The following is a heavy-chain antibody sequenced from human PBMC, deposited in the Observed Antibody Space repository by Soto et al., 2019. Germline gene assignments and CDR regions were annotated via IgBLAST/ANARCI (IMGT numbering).Heavy chain of an antibody. CDR2: IFSNDEK. J-gene: IGHJ6*03. CDR1: GFSLSNARMG. V-gene: IGHV2-26*01. D-gene: IGHD5-12*01. CDR3: ARAVGYSGYDYGYYYYYYMDV. Sequence: QVTLKESGPVLVKPTETLTLTCTVSGFSLSNARMGVSWIRQPPGKALEWLAHIFSNDEKSYSTSLKSRLTISRDTSKSQVVLTMTNMDPVDTATYYCARAVGYSGYDYGYYYYYYMDVWGKGTTVTVSS.